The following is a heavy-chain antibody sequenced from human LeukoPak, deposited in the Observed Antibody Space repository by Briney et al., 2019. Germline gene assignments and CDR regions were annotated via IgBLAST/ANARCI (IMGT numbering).Heavy chain of an antibody. D-gene: IGHD6-13*01. CDR2: IIPIFGTA. CDR3: ARAAAAGTSHDAFDI. Sequence: GSSVKVSCKASGGTFSSYAISWVRQAPGQGLEWMGGIIPIFGTANYAQKFQGRVTITTDESTSTAYMELSSLRSEDTAVYYCARAAAAGTSHDAFDIWGQGTMVTVSS. V-gene: IGHV1-69*05. CDR1: GGTFSSYA. J-gene: IGHJ3*02.